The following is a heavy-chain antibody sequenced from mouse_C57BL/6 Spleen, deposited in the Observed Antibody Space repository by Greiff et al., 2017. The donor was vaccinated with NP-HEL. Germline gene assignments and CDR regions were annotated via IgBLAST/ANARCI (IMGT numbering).Heavy chain of an antibody. J-gene: IGHJ2*01. Sequence: QVQLQQPGAELVMPGASVKLSCKASGYTFTSYWMHWVKQRPGQGLEWIGEIDPSDSYTNYNQTFKGKSTLTVDKSSSTAYMQLSSLTSEDSAVYYCSRLGTQYGSSLCDYWGQGTTLTVSS. D-gene: IGHD1-1*01. CDR1: GYTFTSYW. CDR3: SRLGTQYGSSLCDY. CDR2: IDPSDSYT. V-gene: IGHV1-69*01.